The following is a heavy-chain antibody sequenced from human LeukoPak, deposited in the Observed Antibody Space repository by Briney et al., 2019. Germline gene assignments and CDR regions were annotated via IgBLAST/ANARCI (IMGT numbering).Heavy chain of an antibody. CDR2: IKQDGSEK. J-gene: IGHJ6*03. CDR3: ARARAGVYMDV. V-gene: IGHV3-7*04. Sequence: GGSLRLSCAASGFTFSSYWMSWVRRAPGKGLEWVANIKQDGSEKYYVDSVKGRFTISRDNAKNSLYLQMNSLRAEDTAMYYCARARAGVYMDVWGKGTTVTVSS. D-gene: IGHD2-8*01. CDR1: GFTFSSYW.